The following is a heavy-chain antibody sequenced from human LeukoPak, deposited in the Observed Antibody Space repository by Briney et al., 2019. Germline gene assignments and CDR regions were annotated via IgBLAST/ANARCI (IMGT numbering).Heavy chain of an antibody. CDR2: LFSSGTT. D-gene: IGHD3-9*01. CDR1: GGSFSSGDYS. J-gene: IGHJ4*02. V-gene: IGHV4-61*02. CDR3: ARTQPADSNYDILTGYYYGY. Sequence: PSETLSLTCTVSGGSFSSGDYSWNWIRQPAGQGLEWIGRLFSSGTTNHNPSLKSRVTISGDTSNNQFSLKLTSVTAADTAMYYCARTQPADSNYDILTGYYYGYWGQGTLVTVSS.